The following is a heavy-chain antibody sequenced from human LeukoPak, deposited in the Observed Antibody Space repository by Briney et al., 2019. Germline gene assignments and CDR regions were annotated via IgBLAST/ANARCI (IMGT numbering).Heavy chain of an antibody. Sequence: GGSLRLSCAASGFTFSSYEMNWVRQAPGKGLEWISHITTSGSKTYYADSVKGRFTISRDNAKSSLYLQMNSLRAEDTAVYYCGRYLNYCSQGTLATVSS. J-gene: IGHJ4*02. D-gene: IGHD3-10*01. CDR3: GRYLNY. CDR1: GFTFSSYE. CDR2: ITTSGSKT. V-gene: IGHV3-48*03.